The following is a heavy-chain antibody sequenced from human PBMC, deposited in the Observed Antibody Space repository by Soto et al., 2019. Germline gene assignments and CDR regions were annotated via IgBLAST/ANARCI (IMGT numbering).Heavy chain of an antibody. Sequence: SSETLSLTCTVSGGSISSYYWSWIRQPPGKGLEWIGYIYYSGSTNYNPSLKSRVTISVDTSKNQFSLKLSSVTAADTAVYYCARARSGWFDPWGQGTLVTVSS. CDR1: GGSISSYY. D-gene: IGHD3-10*01. V-gene: IGHV4-59*01. CDR2: IYYSGST. J-gene: IGHJ5*02. CDR3: ARARSGWFDP.